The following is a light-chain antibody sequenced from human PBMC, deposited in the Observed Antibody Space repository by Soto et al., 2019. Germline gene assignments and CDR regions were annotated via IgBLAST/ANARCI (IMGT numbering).Light chain of an antibody. J-gene: IGKJ3*01. Sequence: EVVMTQSPATLSVSPGEGVTLSCRASQSVYRNLAWYQQRPGQAPRLLIFHASTRATGVPARFTGSGSGTEFTLTISSLQSEDFGVYYFQQFNQWPPFTFGPGTTVDIK. CDR3: QQFNQWPPFT. CDR1: QSVYRN. CDR2: HAS. V-gene: IGKV3-15*01.